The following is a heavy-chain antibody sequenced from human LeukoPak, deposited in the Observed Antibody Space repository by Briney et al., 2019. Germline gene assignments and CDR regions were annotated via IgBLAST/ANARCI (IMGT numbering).Heavy chain of an antibody. CDR3: AKLLGPVTTYDY. CDR1: GFTFSTDW. CDR2: VNPDGSQK. D-gene: IGHD3/OR15-3a*01. Sequence: GGSLTLSCEASGFTFSTDWMSWVRLAPGKGLEWVASVNPDGSQKYYLDSVKGRFAISGDNTKYSLSLQMNSLGAEDTAVYYCAKLLGPVTTYDYWGQGALVTVSS. V-gene: IGHV3-7*01. J-gene: IGHJ4*02.